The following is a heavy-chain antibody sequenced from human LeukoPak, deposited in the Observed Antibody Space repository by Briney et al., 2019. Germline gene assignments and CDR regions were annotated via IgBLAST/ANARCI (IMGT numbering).Heavy chain of an antibody. J-gene: IGHJ4*02. D-gene: IGHD6-19*01. CDR3: ARDPGSSGWPKYYFDY. CDR1: GGTFSSYA. V-gene: IGHV1-69*13. Sequence: ASVKVSCKASGGTFSSYAISWVRQAPGQGLEWMGGIIPIFGTANYAQKFQGRVTITADESTSTAYMELSSLRSEDTAVYYCARDPGSSGWPKYYFDYWGQGTLVTVSS. CDR2: IIPIFGTA.